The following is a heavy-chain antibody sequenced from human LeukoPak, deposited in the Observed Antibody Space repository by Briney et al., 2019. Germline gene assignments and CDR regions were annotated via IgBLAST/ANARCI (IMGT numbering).Heavy chain of an antibody. CDR2: LYASGSA. D-gene: IGHD4-23*01. CDR1: GFTVSSNY. Sequence: GGSLRLSCAASGFTVSSNYMSWVRQAPGKGLEWVSILYASGSAYYADSVKGRFTISRDNSKNTLYLQMNSLRAEDTAVYYCARDSTVVTPLGYYYYGMDVWGQGTTVTVSS. V-gene: IGHV3-53*01. CDR3: ARDSTVVTPLGYYYYGMDV. J-gene: IGHJ6*02.